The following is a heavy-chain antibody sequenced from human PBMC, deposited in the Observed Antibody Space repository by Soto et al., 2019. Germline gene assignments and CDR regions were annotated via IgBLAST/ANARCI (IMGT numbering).Heavy chain of an antibody. D-gene: IGHD3-9*01. CDR2: IYYSGST. J-gene: IGHJ5*02. V-gene: IGHV4-39*01. CDR3: ARTVPLYYDILTGYQPFDP. Sequence: TSETLSLTCTVSGGSISSSSYYWGWIRQPPGKGLEWIGSIYYSGSTYYNPSLKSRVTISVDTSKNQFSLKLSSVTTADTAVYYCARTVPLYYDILTGYQPFDPWGQGTLVTVSS. CDR1: GGSISSSSYY.